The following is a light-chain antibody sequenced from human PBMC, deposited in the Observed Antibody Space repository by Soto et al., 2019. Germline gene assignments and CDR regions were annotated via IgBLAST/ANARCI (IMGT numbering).Light chain of an antibody. CDR3: QQTYSTPGT. CDR2: AAS. V-gene: IGKV1-39*01. J-gene: IGKJ1*01. Sequence: DIQMSQSPSSLSASVGDTVTVTYRASRTFAGYVNWYQKRPGEAPNLLIYAASSLQSGVPSRFRGSGSGTDFTLTINSLNPEDFATFYFQQTYSTPGTFGQGAKV. CDR1: RTFAGY.